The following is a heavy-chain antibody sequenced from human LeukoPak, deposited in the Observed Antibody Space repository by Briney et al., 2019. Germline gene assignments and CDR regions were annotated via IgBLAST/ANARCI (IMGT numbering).Heavy chain of an antibody. D-gene: IGHD2-2*01. CDR1: GYTFTAYY. CDR3: ARDLVVPAAPNGVGFDP. Sequence: GASVKVSCKASGYTFTAYYIHWVRQAPGQGLEWMGWINPNSGGTNYAQKFQGRVTMTRDTSISTAYMELSRLRSDDTAVYYCARDLVVPAAPNGVGFDPWGQGTLVTVSS. V-gene: IGHV1-2*02. CDR2: INPNSGGT. J-gene: IGHJ5*02.